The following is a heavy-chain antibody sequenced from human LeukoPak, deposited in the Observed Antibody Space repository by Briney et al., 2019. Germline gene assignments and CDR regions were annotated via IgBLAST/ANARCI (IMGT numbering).Heavy chain of an antibody. CDR1: GGSVSSYH. CDR3: GGIVTAGTVDY. CDR2: IDTSGTT. V-gene: IGHV4-4*09. Sequence: PPETLSLTCTVCGGSVSSYHWSWIRQPPGKGLEWIGYIDTSGTTNYSPSLKSRVIISVGTSKNQFSLKLSSVTAADTAVYYCGGIVTAGTVDYWGQGILVTVSS. J-gene: IGHJ4*02. D-gene: IGHD2-2*01.